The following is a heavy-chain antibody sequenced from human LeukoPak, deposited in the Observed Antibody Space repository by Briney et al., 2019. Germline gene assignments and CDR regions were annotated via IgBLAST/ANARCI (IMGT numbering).Heavy chain of an antibody. CDR3: AVASGSSSSWPQGCWFDP. CDR1: GGSISSSTYY. Sequence: PSETLSLTCAVSGGSISSSTYYWGWIRQPPGKGLEWIGSIYYSGSTYNNPSLKSRVTISVDMSKNQFSLKVRSVTAADTAIYYCAVASGSSSSWPQGCWFDPWGQGTLVTVSS. J-gene: IGHJ5*02. V-gene: IGHV4-39*07. D-gene: IGHD2-2*01. CDR2: IYYSGST.